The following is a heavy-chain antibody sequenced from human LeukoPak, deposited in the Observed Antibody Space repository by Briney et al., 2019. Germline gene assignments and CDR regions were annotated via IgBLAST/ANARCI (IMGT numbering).Heavy chain of an antibody. CDR3: ARGTAGYSSSSARFDP. CDR2: INHSGST. V-gene: IGHV4-34*01. D-gene: IGHD6-6*01. J-gene: IGHJ5*02. CDR1: GGSFSGYY. Sequence: SETLSLTCAVYGGSFSGYYWSWLRQPPGKGLEWIGEINHSGSTNYNPSLKSRVTISVDTSKNQFSLKLSSVTAADTAVYYCARGTAGYSSSSARFDPWGQGTLVTVSS.